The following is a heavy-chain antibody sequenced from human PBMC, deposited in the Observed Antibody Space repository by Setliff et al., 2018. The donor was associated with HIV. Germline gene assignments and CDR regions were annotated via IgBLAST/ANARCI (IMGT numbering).Heavy chain of an antibody. CDR1: GASISSYY. J-gene: IGHJ4*02. D-gene: IGHD3-3*01. V-gene: IGHV4-59*05. CDR2: FYETGYT. Sequence: SETLSLTCTVSGASISSYYWGWIRQSPGKGLEWIGSFYETGYTYYNPSLKSRVTIPVDTSKNQFSLKLTSVTAADTAVYYCAGSTIFGVVDYWGQGTLVTVSS. CDR3: AGSTIFGVVDY.